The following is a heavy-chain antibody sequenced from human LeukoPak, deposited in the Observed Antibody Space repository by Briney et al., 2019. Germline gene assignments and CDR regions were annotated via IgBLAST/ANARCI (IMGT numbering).Heavy chain of an antibody. J-gene: IGHJ4*02. D-gene: IGHD3-3*01. V-gene: IGHV3-7*05. CDR1: GFTFSSYW. CDR2: IDEDGSEK. Sequence: HSGGSLRLSCAASGFTFSSYWMSWVRQAPGKGLGWVANIDEDGSEKYYVDSVKGRFTISRDNAKNSLYLQMDSLRAEDTAVYYCARDGPHYDFWSGPAYWGQGTLVTVSS. CDR3: ARDGPHYDFWSGPAY.